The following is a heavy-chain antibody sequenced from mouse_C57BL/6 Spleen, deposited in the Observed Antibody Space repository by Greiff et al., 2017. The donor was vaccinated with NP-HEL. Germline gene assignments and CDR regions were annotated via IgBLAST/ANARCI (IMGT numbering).Heavy chain of an antibody. D-gene: IGHD2-12*01. V-gene: IGHV1-52*01. Sequence: VQLQQPGAELVRPGSSVKLSCKASGYTFTSYWMHWVKQRPIQGLEWIGNIDPSDSETHYNQKFKDKATLTVDKSSSTAYMQLSSLTSEDSAVYYCARVGDDGGYYAMDYWGQGTSVTVSS. CDR3: ARVGDDGGYYAMDY. CDR1: GYTFTSYW. CDR2: IDPSDSET. J-gene: IGHJ4*01.